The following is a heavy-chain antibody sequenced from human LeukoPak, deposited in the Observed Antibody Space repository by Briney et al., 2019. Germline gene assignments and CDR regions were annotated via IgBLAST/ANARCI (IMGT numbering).Heavy chain of an antibody. V-gene: IGHV3-21*01. J-gene: IGHJ4*02. D-gene: IGHD6-13*01. CDR2: ISSSSSYI. CDR3: ASQGYSSSWYGPSF. CDR1: GITFSSYS. Sequence: GGSLRLSCAASGITFSSYSMNWVRQAPGKGLEWVSSISSSSSYIYYADSVKGRFTISRDNAKNSLYLQMNSLRAEDTAVYYCASQGYSSSWYGPSFWGQGTLVTVSS.